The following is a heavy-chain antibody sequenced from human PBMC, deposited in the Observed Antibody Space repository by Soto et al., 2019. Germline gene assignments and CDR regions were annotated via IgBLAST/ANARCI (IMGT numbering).Heavy chain of an antibody. CDR3: ARSVFP. CDR2: NYYSGRT. J-gene: IGHJ5*02. Sequence: QVQLQESGPGLVKPSQTLSLTCTVSGGSISSCGYYWTWIRQHPGKGLEWIGYNYYSGRTYYNPSLKSRVTTAVDTSKNQFSLKLSSVTAADTAVYYCARSVFPWGQGTLVTVSS. V-gene: IGHV4-31*03. CDR1: GGSISSCGYY.